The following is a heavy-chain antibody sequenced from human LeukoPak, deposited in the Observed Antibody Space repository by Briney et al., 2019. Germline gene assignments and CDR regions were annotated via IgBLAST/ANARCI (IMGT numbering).Heavy chain of an antibody. V-gene: IGHV6-1*01. J-gene: IGHJ5*02. CDR3: ARDHSGRYGH. D-gene: IGHD1-26*01. CDR1: GDSVSSNSAA. CDR2: TYYRSKWYN. Sequence: PSQTLSLTRAISGDSVSSNSAAWNWSRESPSRGLGWLGRTYYRSKWYNDYAVSVKGRITINPDTSKNQFTLQLNSVTPEDTAVYYCARDHSGRYGHWGQGTLVTVSS.